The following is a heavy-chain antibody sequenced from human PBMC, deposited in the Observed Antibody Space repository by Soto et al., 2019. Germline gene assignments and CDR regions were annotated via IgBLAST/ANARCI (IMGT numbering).Heavy chain of an antibody. D-gene: IGHD2-15*01. J-gene: IGHJ6*01. CDR2: INPSGGST. CDR1: GYTFTSYY. V-gene: IGHV1-46*01. CDR3: ARDRASGAATPDYSYYGMDV. Sequence: ASVKVSCKASGYTFTSYYMHWVRQAPGQGLEWMGIINPSGGSTSYAQKFQGRVTMTRDTSTSTVYMELSSLRSEDTAVYYCARDRASGAATPDYSYYGMDVWGQGTTVTVSS.